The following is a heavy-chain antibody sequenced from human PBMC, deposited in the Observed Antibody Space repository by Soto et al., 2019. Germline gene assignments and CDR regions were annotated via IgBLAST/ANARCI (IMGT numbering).Heavy chain of an antibody. CDR2: ISGSGGST. D-gene: IGHD3-10*01. V-gene: IGHV3-23*01. CDR1: GFTFNSYA. Sequence: EVQLLESGGGLVQPGGSLRLSCAASGFTFNSYAMSLVRQAPGKGLEWVSAISGSGGSTYYADSVKGRFTISRDNSKNTLYLQMNSLRAEDTAVYYCVLWPPYYFDYWGQGTLVTVSS. J-gene: IGHJ4*02. CDR3: VLWPPYYFDY.